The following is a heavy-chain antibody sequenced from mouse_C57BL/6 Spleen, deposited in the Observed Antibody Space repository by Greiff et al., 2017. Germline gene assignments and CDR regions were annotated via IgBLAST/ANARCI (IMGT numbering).Heavy chain of an antibody. Sequence: LQESGPELVKPGASVKISCKASGYAFSSSWMNWVKQRPGKGLEWIGRIYPGDGDTTYNGKFKGKATLTADKSSSTAYMQLSSLTSEDSAVYFCEREDDGYYAMDDWGQGTSVTVSS. V-gene: IGHV1-82*01. CDR2: IYPGDGDT. J-gene: IGHJ4*01. CDR1: GYAFSSSW. CDR3: EREDDGYYAMDD. D-gene: IGHD2-12*01.